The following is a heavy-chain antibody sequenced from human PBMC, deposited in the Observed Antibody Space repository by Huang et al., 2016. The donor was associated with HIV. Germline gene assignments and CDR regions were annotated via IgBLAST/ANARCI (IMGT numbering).Heavy chain of an antibody. Sequence: QLQLVESGGGLVKPGGSLRLSCAASGFTFCVYYLSWIRQAPGKVLEWVAYISSSGSTIYYADSVKGRCTISRDNAKNSLYLQMNSLRAEDTAVYYCARDHSYGWFDYWGQGTLVTVSS. CDR2: ISSSGSTI. CDR3: ARDHSYGWFDY. J-gene: IGHJ4*02. V-gene: IGHV3-11*01. CDR1: GFTFCVYY. D-gene: IGHD5-18*01.